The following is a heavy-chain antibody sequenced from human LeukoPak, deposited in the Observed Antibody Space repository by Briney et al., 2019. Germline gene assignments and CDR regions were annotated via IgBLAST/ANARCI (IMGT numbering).Heavy chain of an antibody. CDR1: GFTFSSHG. CDR3: AKDKDFWSGYYRGVPYYYGLDV. D-gene: IGHD3-3*01. Sequence: PGGSLRLSCAASGFTFSSHGMHWVRQAPGKGLEWVAVISYDGSNKYYADSVKGRFTISRDNGNNTLYLQMNSLRPEDTALYHCAKDKDFWSGYYRGVPYYYGLDVWGQGTTVTVSS. J-gene: IGHJ6*02. V-gene: IGHV3-30*18. CDR2: ISYDGSNK.